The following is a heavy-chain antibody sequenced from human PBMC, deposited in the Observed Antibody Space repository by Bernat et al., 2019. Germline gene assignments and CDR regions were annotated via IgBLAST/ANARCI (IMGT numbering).Heavy chain of an antibody. V-gene: IGHV4-39*01. D-gene: IGHD2-15*01. J-gene: IGHJ6*03. CDR3: ALHLACCSGGSCFPGYYYYYMDV. CDR1: GASISSSSYY. CDR2: IHYSGST. Sequence: QLQLQESGPGLVKPSEILSLTCPVSGASISSSSYYRGWIRQPPGKGLEWIGSIHYSGSTYYNTSLKTRVTISVDTSMNQFSLKLCSLPAADTAMSYCALHLACCSGGSCFPGYYYYYMDVWGKGTPVTVSS.